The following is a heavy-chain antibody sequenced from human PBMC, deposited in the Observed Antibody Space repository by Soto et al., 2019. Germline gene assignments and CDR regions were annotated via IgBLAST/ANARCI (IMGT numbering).Heavy chain of an antibody. CDR2: IWYDGSNK. J-gene: IGHJ2*01. Sequence: QVQLVESGGGVVQPGRSLRLSCAASGFTFSSYGMHWVRQAPGKGLEWVAVIWYDGSNKYYADSVKGRFTISRDNSKNTLYLQMNSLRPEDTAVYYCAREGTSVTTQYWYFDLWGRGTLVTVSS. D-gene: IGHD4-17*01. CDR1: GFTFSSYG. V-gene: IGHV3-33*01. CDR3: AREGTSVTTQYWYFDL.